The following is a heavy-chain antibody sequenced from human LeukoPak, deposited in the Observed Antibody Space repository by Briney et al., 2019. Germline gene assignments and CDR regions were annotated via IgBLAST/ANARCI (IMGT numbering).Heavy chain of an antibody. D-gene: IGHD6-13*01. CDR2: IYYSGST. Sequence: SQTLSLTCTVSGGSISSYYWSWIRQPPGKGLEWIGYIYYSGSTNYNPSLKSRVTISVDTSKNQFSLKLSSVTAADTAVYYCARDSGAAAGTYYYYGMDVWGQGTTVTVSS. CDR1: GGSISSYY. J-gene: IGHJ6*02. V-gene: IGHV4-59*01. CDR3: ARDSGAAAGTYYYYGMDV.